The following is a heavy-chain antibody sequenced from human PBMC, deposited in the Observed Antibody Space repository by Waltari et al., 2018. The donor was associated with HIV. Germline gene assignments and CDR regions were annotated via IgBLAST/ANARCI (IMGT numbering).Heavy chain of an antibody. Sequence: QLQLQESGSGLVKPSQTLSLTCAVSGGSISSGGYSWTWIRQPPGKGLEWIGYISQSGPTYNTPPLRSRVTISLDRSNNQCSPKLRSVTAADTAVYYCARDRLSVTTRGGYYYGLDVWGQGTTVTVSS. CDR3: ARDRLSVTTRGGYYYGLDV. D-gene: IGHD4-17*01. J-gene: IGHJ6*02. CDR2: ISQSGPT. V-gene: IGHV4-30-2*01. CDR1: GGSISSGGYS.